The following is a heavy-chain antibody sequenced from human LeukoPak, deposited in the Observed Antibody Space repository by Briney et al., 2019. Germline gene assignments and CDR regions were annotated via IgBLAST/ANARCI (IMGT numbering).Heavy chain of an antibody. CDR2: IHHTGST. Sequence: SETLSLTCAVSGGPISSGGYSWTWIRQPPGKGLEWIGYIHHTGSTYYKPSLKSRVTISVDRSKNQFSLKLTSVTAADTAVYYCASGYWFLDLWGRGTLVIVSS. CDR3: ASGYWFLDL. CDR1: GGPISSGGYS. V-gene: IGHV4-30-2*01. J-gene: IGHJ2*01.